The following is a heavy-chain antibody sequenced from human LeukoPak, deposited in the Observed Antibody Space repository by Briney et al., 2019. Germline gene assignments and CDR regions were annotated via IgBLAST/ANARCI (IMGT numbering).Heavy chain of an antibody. V-gene: IGHV4-4*07. CDR3: AREFDY. Sequence: SETLSLTCTVSGGSINSYYWSWIRQPAGKGLEWIGRIYTSGSTNYNPSLNYNPSLKSRLTISVDTSKNQLSLKLTSVTAADAAVYYCAREFDYWGQGTLVTVSS. J-gene: IGHJ4*02. CDR1: GGSINSYY. CDR2: IYTSGST.